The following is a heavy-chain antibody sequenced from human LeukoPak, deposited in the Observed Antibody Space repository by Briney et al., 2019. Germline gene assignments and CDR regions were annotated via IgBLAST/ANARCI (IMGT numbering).Heavy chain of an antibody. CDR2: INDRGDNT. D-gene: IGHD1-7*01. CDR3: AKGYRGNYDY. J-gene: IGHJ4*02. Sequence: AGGSLRLSCAASGFTFSSYAMTSVRQAPEKGLEWVSAINDRGDNTYYADSVKGRFTISRDNSKNTVHLQMNSLRAEDTAVYYCAKGYRGNYDYWGQGTLVTVSS. V-gene: IGHV3-23*01. CDR1: GFTFSSYA.